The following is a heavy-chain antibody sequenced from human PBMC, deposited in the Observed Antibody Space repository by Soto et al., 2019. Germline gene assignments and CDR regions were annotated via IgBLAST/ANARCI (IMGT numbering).Heavy chain of an antibody. CDR1: GFTFSSYA. J-gene: IGHJ6*02. CDR3: ARDMEVHYIPPWGAPYYYFHCMDD. CDR2: ISYDGSNK. Sequence: SLRLSCAASGFTFSSYAMHWVRQAPGKGLGRVAVISYDGSNKYYADSVKGRFTISRDNSKNTLYLQMNSLRAEDTAVYYCARDMEVHYIPPWGAPYYYFHCMDDGGQG. D-gene: IGHD3-16*01. V-gene: IGHV3-30-3*01.